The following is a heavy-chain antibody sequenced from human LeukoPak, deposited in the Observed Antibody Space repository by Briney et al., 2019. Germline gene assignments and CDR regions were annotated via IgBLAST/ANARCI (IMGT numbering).Heavy chain of an antibody. CDR2: INAGNGNT. J-gene: IGHJ6*02. Sequence: ASVKVSCKASGYTFTSYYMHWVRQAPGQRLEWMGWINAGNGNTKYSQKFQGRVTITRDTSASTAYMELSSLRSEDTAVYYCARDALPRFSPMVGMDVWGQGTTVTVSS. CDR1: GYTFTSYY. V-gene: IGHV1-3*01. CDR3: ARDALPRFSPMVGMDV. D-gene: IGHD3-10*01.